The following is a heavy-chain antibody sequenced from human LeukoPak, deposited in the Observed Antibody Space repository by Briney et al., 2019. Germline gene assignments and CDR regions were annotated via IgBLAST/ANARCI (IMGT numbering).Heavy chain of an antibody. CDR2: ISAYNGNT. J-gene: IGHJ4*02. D-gene: IGHD6-19*01. CDR1: GYTFTSYG. CDR3: ARDLGSSGWYLLYYFDY. Sequence: ASVKVSCKASGYTFTSYGLSWVRQAPGQGLEWMGWISAYNGNTNYAQKLQGRVTMTTDTSTSTAYMELRSLRSDDTAVYYCARDLGSSGWYLLYYFDYWGQGTLVTVSS. V-gene: IGHV1-18*01.